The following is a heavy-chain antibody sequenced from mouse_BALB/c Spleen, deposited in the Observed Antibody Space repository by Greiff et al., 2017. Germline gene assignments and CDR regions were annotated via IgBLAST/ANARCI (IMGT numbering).Heavy chain of an antibody. V-gene: IGHV10S3*01. CDR1: GFTFNTNA. J-gene: IGHJ3*01. D-gene: IGHD1-1*02. CDR2: IRSKSNNYAT. Sequence: EVQRVESGGGLVQPKGSLKLSCAASGFTFNTNAMNWVRQAPGKGLEWVARIRSKSNNYATYYADSVKDRFTISRDDSQSMLYLQMNNLKTEDTAMYYCVKGLWSFAYWGQGTLVTVSA. CDR3: VKGLWSFAY.